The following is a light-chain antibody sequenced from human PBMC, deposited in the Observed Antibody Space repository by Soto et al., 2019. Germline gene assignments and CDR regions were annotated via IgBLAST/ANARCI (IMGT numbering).Light chain of an antibody. J-gene: IGLJ2*01. Sequence: QSVLTQSPSASVTPGQRVTISCSGSRSNIGTYAVNWYQQLPGAALTLLIFRNHQRPSGVPDRFSGSKSGTSASLAISGPQSDDEADYYCAAWDASLRAVVFGGGTKLPVL. CDR3: AAWDASLRAVV. CDR1: RSNIGTYA. V-gene: IGLV1-44*01. CDR2: RNH.